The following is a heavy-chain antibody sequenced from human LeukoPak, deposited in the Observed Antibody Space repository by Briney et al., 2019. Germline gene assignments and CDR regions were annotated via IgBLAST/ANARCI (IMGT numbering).Heavy chain of an antibody. CDR1: GFTFSTYP. V-gene: IGHV3-21*01. J-gene: IGHJ4*02. CDR2: ISSSNSYI. Sequence: GGSLRLSCAASGFTFSTYPMSWVRQAPGKGLEWVSFISSSNSYINYADSMKGRFTISRDNAKNSLYLQMNSLRADDTAVYYCARGRSGWYEDYWGQGTLVTVSA. CDR3: ARGRSGWYEDY. D-gene: IGHD6-19*01.